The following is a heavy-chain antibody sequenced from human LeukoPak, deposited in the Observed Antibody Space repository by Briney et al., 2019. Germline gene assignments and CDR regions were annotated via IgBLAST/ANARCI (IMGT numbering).Heavy chain of an antibody. CDR2: ISSSSSYI. J-gene: IGHJ4*02. Sequence: GGSLRLSCAASGFTFSSYSMNWVRQAPGKGLEWVSSISSSSSYIYYADSVKGRFTISRDNAKNSLYLQMNSLRAEDTAVYYCARVLSDYYGSGSPDYWGQGTLVTVSS. D-gene: IGHD3-10*01. CDR3: ARVLSDYYGSGSPDY. V-gene: IGHV3-21*01. CDR1: GFTFSSYS.